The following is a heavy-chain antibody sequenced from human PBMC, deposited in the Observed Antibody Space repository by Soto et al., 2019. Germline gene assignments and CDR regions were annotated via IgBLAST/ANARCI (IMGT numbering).Heavy chain of an antibody. CDR3: ARTRAGPNWFDP. CDR1: GFTFSSYA. D-gene: IGHD1-7*01. CDR2: ISGSGGST. Sequence: EVQLLESGGGLVQPGGSLRLSCAASGFTFSSYAMSWVRQAPGKGLEWVSAISGSGGSTYYADSVKGRFTISRDNSKNTLYLQMSSLRAEDTAVYYCARTRAGPNWFDPWGQGTLVTVSS. J-gene: IGHJ5*02. V-gene: IGHV3-23*01.